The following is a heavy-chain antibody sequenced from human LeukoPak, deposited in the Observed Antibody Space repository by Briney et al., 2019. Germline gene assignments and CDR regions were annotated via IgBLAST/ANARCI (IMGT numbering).Heavy chain of an antibody. D-gene: IGHD6-13*01. CDR3: ARTPSSSWYQFYFDY. J-gene: IGHJ4*02. CDR1: GYTFTSYG. V-gene: IGHV1-18*01. Sequence: VSVKVSCKASGYTFTSYGISWVRQAPGQGLEWMGWISAYNGNTNYAQKLQGRVTMTTDTSTSTAYMELRSLRPDDTAVYYCARTPSSSWYQFYFDYWGQGTLVTVSS. CDR2: ISAYNGNT.